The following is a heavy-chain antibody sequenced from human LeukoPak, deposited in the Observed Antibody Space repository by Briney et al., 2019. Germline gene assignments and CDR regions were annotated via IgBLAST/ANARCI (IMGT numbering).Heavy chain of an antibody. V-gene: IGHV4-38-2*02. CDR2: IYHSGST. CDR3: AGRTRGYNYGPRFDY. J-gene: IGHJ4*02. Sequence: SSETLSLTCTVSGYSISSGYYWGWIRQPPGKGLEWIGSIYHSGSTNYNPSLKSRVTISLDTSKNQFSLKLSSVTAADTAVYYCAGRTRGYNYGPRFDYWGQGTLVTVSS. D-gene: IGHD5-18*01. CDR1: GYSISSGYY.